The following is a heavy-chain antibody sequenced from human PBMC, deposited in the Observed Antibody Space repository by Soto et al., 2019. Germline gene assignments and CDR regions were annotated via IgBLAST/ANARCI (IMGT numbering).Heavy chain of an antibody. CDR3: ARERETRGFAP. V-gene: IGHV1-8*01. D-gene: IGHD1-26*01. CDR1: GYTFTSYD. CDR2: MNPNSGNA. Sequence: QVQLVQSGAEVKKPGASVKVSCKASGYTFTSYDINWVRQATGQGLEWMGWMNPNSGNAGYAQRFQSRVTMTRNTSITTAYLELSSLRSEDTAVYYCARERETRGFAPWGQGTLVTVSS. J-gene: IGHJ5*02.